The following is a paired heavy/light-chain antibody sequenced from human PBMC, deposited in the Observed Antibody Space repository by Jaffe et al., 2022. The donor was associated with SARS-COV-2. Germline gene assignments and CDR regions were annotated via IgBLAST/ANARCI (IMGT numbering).Heavy chain of an antibody. CDR1: GFTFDDYA. CDR3: AKETTRFGESGYFDY. J-gene: IGHJ4*02. D-gene: IGHD3-10*01. CDR2: ISWDGNGT. V-gene: IGHV3-43D*03. Sequence: EVQLVESGGVVVQPGGSLRLSCAVSGFTFDDYAMHWVRQAPGKGLEWVSLISWDGNGTYYADSVKGRFTISRDNTKNSLYLQMNSLRAEDTALYYCAKETTRFGESGYFDYWGQGTLVTVSS.
Light chain of an antibody. J-gene: IGKJ4*01. CDR2: AAS. Sequence: AIQMTQSPSSLSASVGDRVTITCRASQGIRNDLGWYQQKPGKAPKLLIYAASNLQSGVPSRFSGSGSGTDFTLTISSLQPEDFATYYCLQDYNYPLTFGGGTKVEIK. CDR3: LQDYNYPLT. CDR1: QGIRND. V-gene: IGKV1-6*01.